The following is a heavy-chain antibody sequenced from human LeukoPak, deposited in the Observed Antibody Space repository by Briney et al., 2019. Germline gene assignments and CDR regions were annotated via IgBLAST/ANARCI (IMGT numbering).Heavy chain of an antibody. Sequence: ASVKVSCKASGYTFTSYAMHWVRQAPGQRLEWMGWINAGNGNTKYSQKFQGRVTITRDTSASTAYMELSSLRSEDTAVYYCAIYYYGSGSYYNADYWGQGTLVTVSS. CDR1: GYTFTSYA. D-gene: IGHD3-10*01. J-gene: IGHJ4*02. V-gene: IGHV1-3*01. CDR2: INAGNGNT. CDR3: AIYYYGSGSYYNADY.